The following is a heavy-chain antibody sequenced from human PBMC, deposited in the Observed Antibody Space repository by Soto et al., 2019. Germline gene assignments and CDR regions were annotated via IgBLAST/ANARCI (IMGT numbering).Heavy chain of an antibody. CDR3: ARDAGSWGY. V-gene: IGHV3-48*02. Sequence: EVQLVESGGGLVQPGGSLRLSCAASGFTFTTYSMNWVRQAPGKGLEWVSYISSSSSTTYYADSVKGRFTISRDNAKNSLYLQMNSRRDEDTAVDYCARDAGSWGYWGQGTLVTVSS. CDR1: GFTFTTYS. CDR2: ISSSSSTT. D-gene: IGHD3-10*01. J-gene: IGHJ4*02.